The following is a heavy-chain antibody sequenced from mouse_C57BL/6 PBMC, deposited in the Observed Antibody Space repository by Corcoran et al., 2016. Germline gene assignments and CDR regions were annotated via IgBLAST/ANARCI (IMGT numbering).Heavy chain of an antibody. D-gene: IGHD1-2*01. CDR1: GFNIKDYY. Sequence: EVQLQQSGAELVTPGASVQLSCTASGFNIKDYYRHWVKQRTEQGLEGMGRIDPEDGETKYAPKCQGKATITADTSSNTAYLQLSSLTSEDTAVYYCARATPIDYWGQGTTLTVSS. V-gene: IGHV14-2*01. CDR3: ARATPIDY. J-gene: IGHJ2*01. CDR2: IDPEDGET.